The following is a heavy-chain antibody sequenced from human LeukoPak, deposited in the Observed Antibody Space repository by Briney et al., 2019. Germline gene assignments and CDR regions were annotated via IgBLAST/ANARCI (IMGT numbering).Heavy chain of an antibody. J-gene: IGHJ4*02. CDR3: ARDCSSGNCRGALDY. Sequence: GGSLRLSCAASGFSLRKHPMNWVRQAPGKGLEFVSAISGDGGTTFYASSVKGRLTISGDNSKNMVVLQMGSLRTDDMGVYFCARDCSSGNCRGALDYWGQGALVTV. D-gene: IGHD3-22*01. CDR1: GFSLRKHP. CDR2: ISGDGGTT. V-gene: IGHV3-64*01.